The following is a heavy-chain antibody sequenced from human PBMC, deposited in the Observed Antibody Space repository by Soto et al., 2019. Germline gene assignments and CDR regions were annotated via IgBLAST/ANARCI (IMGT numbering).Heavy chain of an antibody. Sequence: PGGSLRLSCAASGFTFDDYAMHWVRQAPGKGLEWVSGISWNSGSIGYADSVKGRFTISRDNAKNSLYLQMNSLRAEDTALYYCARHSGNCCFYNGDLDCWGQGTTVTVS. V-gene: IGHV3-9*01. J-gene: IGHJ4*02. CDR3: ARHSGNCCFYNGDLDC. D-gene: IGHD2-21*01. CDR2: ISWNSGSI. CDR1: GFTFDDYA.